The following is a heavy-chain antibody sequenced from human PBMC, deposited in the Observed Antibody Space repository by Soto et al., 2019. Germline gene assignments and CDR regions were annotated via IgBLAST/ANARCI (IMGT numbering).Heavy chain of an antibody. J-gene: IGHJ3*02. CDR2: INHSGST. V-gene: IGHV4-34*01. Sequence: QVQLQQWGAGLLKPSETLSLTCAVYGGSFSGYYWSWIRQPPGQGLERIGEINHSGSTNYNPSLKSRVTISVDTSKNQFSLKLSSVTAAYTAVYYCARERLYCSCGSCYFGAFDIWGQGTMVTVSS. D-gene: IGHD2-15*01. CDR1: GGSFSGYY. CDR3: ARERLYCSCGSCYFGAFDI.